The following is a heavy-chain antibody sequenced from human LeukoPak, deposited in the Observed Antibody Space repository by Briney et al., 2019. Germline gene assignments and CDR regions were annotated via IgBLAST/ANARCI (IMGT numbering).Heavy chain of an antibody. CDR3: AREGYSSGWYKVDY. Sequence: PSETLSLTCTVSGGSLSSYYWSWIRQPPGKGLEWIGYIYYSGSTNYNPSLKSRVTISVDTSKNQFSLKLSSVTAADTAVYYCAREGYSSGWYKVDYWGQGTLVTVSS. D-gene: IGHD6-19*01. CDR1: GGSLSSYY. V-gene: IGHV4-59*01. J-gene: IGHJ4*02. CDR2: IYYSGST.